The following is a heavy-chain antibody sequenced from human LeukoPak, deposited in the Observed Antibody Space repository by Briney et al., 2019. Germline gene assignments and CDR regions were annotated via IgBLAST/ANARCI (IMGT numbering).Heavy chain of an antibody. V-gene: IGHV1-69*04. CDR3: AKDSDFWGGYSRFAP. J-gene: IGHJ5*02. D-gene: IGHD3-3*01. CDR1: GGTFSSYA. Sequence: SVKVSCKASGGTFSSYAISWVRQAPGQGLEWMGRIIPILGIANYAQKFQGRVTITADKSTSTAYMELSSLRSEHTAVYYCAKDSDFWGGYSRFAPWAREPWSPSPQ. CDR2: IIPILGIA.